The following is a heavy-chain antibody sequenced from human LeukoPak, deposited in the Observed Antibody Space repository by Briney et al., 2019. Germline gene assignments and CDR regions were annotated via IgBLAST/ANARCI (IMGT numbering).Heavy chain of an antibody. Sequence: PGGSLRLSCEASGFTFTSYGMSWVRQAPGKGLEWVSAISGSGGSTYYADSVKGRFTISRDNSKNTLYLQMNSLRAEDTAVYYCAKDGHIVLWFGELSYPYYFDYWGQGTLVTVSS. CDR3: AKDGHIVLWFGELSYPYYFDY. CDR2: ISGSGGST. J-gene: IGHJ4*02. D-gene: IGHD3-10*01. V-gene: IGHV3-23*01. CDR1: GFTFTSYG.